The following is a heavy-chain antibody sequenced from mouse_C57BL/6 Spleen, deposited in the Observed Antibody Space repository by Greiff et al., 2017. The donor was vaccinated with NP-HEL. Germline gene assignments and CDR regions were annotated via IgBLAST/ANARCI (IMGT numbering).Heavy chain of an antibody. Sequence: EVMLVESGGGLVKPGGSLKLSCAASGFTFSSYAMSWVRQTPEKRLEWVATISDGGSYTYYPDNVKGRFTISRDNAKNNLYLQMSHLKSEDTAMYYCARSYYYGSSWFDYWGQGTTLTVSS. J-gene: IGHJ2*01. CDR3: ARSYYYGSSWFDY. V-gene: IGHV5-4*03. CDR2: ISDGGSYT. D-gene: IGHD1-1*01. CDR1: GFTFSSYA.